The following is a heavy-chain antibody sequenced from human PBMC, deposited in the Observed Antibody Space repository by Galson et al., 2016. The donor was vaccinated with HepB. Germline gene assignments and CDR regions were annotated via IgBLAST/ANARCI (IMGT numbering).Heavy chain of an antibody. Sequence: SLRLSCAASGFIFSDCAMHWVRQAPGKGLEWLAVISYDGSNESYADSVKGRFTISRDNSKNTLYLQMNSLRVEDTAVFYCAVDPHYYDHSGNWNYFDSWGQGTLVTVSS. J-gene: IGHJ4*02. CDR1: GFIFSDCA. CDR2: ISYDGSNE. V-gene: IGHV3-30-3*01. CDR3: AVDPHYYDHSGNWNYFDS. D-gene: IGHD3-22*01.